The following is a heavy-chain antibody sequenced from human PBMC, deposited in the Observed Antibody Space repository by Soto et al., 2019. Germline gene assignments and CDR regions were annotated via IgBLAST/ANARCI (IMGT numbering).Heavy chain of an antibody. D-gene: IGHD2-15*01. V-gene: IGHV3-15*07. CDR2: IKSKTDGGTT. Sequence: PGGSLRLSCAASGFTFSNAWMNWVRQAPGKGLEWVGRIKSKTDGGTTDYAAPVKGRFTISRDDSKNTLYLQMNSLKTEDTAVYYCTTEPSGPGYVEPESNGMDVWGQGTTVTVSS. J-gene: IGHJ6*02. CDR1: GFTFSNAW. CDR3: TTEPSGPGYVEPESNGMDV.